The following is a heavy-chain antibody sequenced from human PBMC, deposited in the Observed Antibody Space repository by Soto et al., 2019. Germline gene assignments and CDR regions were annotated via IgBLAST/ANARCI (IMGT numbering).Heavy chain of an antibody. CDR3: ARLYCGGDCYLRYYYYGMDV. D-gene: IGHD2-21*02. V-gene: IGHV1-69*13. CDR2: IIPIFGTA. J-gene: IGHJ6*02. Sequence: SVKVSCKASGGTFSSYAISWVRQAPGQGLEWMGGIIPIFGTANYAQKFQGRVTITADESTSTAYMELSSLRSEDTAVYYCARLYCGGDCYLRYYYYGMDVWGQGTTVTAP. CDR1: GGTFSSYA.